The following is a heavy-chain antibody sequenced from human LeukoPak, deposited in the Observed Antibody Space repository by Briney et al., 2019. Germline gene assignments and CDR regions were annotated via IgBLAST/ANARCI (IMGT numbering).Heavy chain of an antibody. CDR3: ARDSYSSGAHFDY. CDR1: GFTFSSYW. CDR2: INSDGSST. Sequence: PGGSLRLSCAASGFTFSSYWMHWVRQAPGKGLVWVSRINSDGSSTSYADSVKGRFTISRDNAKNTLYLQMNSLRVEDTAVYYCARDSYSSGAHFDYWGQGTLVTVSS. J-gene: IGHJ4*02. D-gene: IGHD6-19*01. V-gene: IGHV3-74*01.